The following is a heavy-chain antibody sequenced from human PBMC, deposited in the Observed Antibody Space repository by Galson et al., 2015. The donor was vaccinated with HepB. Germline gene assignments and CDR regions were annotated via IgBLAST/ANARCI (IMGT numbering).Heavy chain of an antibody. CDR1: GFTFSSYG. Sequence: SLRLSCAASGFTFSSYGMHWVRQAPGKGLEWVAVISYDGSNKYYADSVKGRFTISRDNSKNTLYLQMNSLRAEDTAVYYCAKSVGWGSSWYLALYFDYWGQGTLVTVSS. D-gene: IGHD6-13*01. J-gene: IGHJ4*02. CDR3: AKSVGWGSSWYLALYFDY. CDR2: ISYDGSNK. V-gene: IGHV3-30*18.